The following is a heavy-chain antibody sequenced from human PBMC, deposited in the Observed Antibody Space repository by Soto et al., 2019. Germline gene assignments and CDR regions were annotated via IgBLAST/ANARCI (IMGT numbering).Heavy chain of an antibody. D-gene: IGHD3-10*01. J-gene: IGHJ4*02. CDR3: ATAPFMVRGVTRAFDY. Sequence: GGSLRLSCAASGFTFSTFGMHWVRQSPGKGLEWVAVIWNGRNSEDYADSVKGRFTISRDNSRNTLYLQMNSLRAEDTAMYYCATAPFMVRGVTRAFDYWGQGTLVTVSS. CDR1: GFTFSTFG. CDR2: IWNGRNSE. V-gene: IGHV3-33*01.